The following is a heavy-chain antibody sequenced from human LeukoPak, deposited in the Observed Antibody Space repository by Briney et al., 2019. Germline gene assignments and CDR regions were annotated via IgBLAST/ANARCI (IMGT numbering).Heavy chain of an antibody. D-gene: IGHD3-16*01. Sequence: PGGSLRLSCAASGFTFSSYAMSWVRQAPGKGLEWVSAISGSGGSTYYADSVKGRFTISRDNSKNTLYLQLNSLRAEDTAVYYCAKDGGGPIEPYDYWGQGTLVTVSS. CDR1: GFTFSSYA. CDR3: AKDGGGPIEPYDY. J-gene: IGHJ4*02. V-gene: IGHV3-23*01. CDR2: ISGSGGST.